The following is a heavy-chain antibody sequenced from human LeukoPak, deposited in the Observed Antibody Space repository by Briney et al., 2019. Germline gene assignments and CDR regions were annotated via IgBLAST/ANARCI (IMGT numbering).Heavy chain of an antibody. CDR3: ASGFLGGYDSNFDY. CDR2: ISSTSSSYI. Sequence: GGSLRLSCAASGFTFMTYSMNWVRQAPGKGLEWVSSISSTSSSYIYYADSVKGRFTISRDNAKNSLYLQMDSLRAEDTAVYYCASGFLGGYDSNFDYWGRGTLVTVSS. J-gene: IGHJ4*02. V-gene: IGHV3-21*01. D-gene: IGHD5-12*01. CDR1: GFTFMTYS.